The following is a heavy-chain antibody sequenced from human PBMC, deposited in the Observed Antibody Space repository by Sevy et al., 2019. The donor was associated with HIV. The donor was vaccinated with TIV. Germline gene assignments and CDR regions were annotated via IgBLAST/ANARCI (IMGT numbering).Heavy chain of an antibody. Sequence: GALRLSCAASGFSLTTSDNHLVRPAPGKGPEGGAYVRNDGSNKYYADPVRDRFNIARDSPKNPRYLQMNSLRDEDTAIYYWATGGKTTEEWVEELDYYYGLDVWGQGTTVTVSS. CDR1: GFSLTTSD. CDR2: VRNDGSNK. V-gene: IGHV3-30*02. CDR3: ATGGKTTEEWVEELDYYYGLDV. D-gene: IGHD3-16*01. J-gene: IGHJ6*02.